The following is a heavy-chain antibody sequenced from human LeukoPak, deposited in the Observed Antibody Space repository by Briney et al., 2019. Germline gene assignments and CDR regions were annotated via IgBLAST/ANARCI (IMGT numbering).Heavy chain of an antibody. Sequence: PGGSLRLSCAAPGFTFSNYAMSWVRQAPGKGLEWVSRISGSGGSTYYADSVQGRFTISRDNSKNTLYLQMNSLRAEDTAVYYCAKGLSSGWNLKGSDYWGQGTLVTVSS. CDR1: GFTFSNYA. CDR2: ISGSGGST. J-gene: IGHJ4*02. V-gene: IGHV3-23*01. D-gene: IGHD6-19*01. CDR3: AKGLSSGWNLKGSDY.